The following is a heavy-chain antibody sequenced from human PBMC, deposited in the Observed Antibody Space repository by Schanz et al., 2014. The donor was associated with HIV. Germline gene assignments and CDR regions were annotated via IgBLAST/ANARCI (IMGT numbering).Heavy chain of an antibody. CDR1: GFTFNNYA. CDR3: AKPEYDSRGNSQSHFDY. D-gene: IGHD3-22*01. CDR2: ISESGSRS. V-gene: IGHV3-23*04. J-gene: IGHJ4*02. Sequence: EVQLVESGGGVVQPGRSLRLSCVASGFTFNNYAMTWVRQAPGKGLEWVSSISESGSRSYYADSVNGRFTISRDNSKNTLYLQMTTLRTEDTAVYYCAKPEYDSRGNSQSHFDYWGQGTLVTVSS.